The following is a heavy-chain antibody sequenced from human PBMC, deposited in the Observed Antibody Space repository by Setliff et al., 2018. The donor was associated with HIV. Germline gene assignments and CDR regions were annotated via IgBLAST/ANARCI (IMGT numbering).Heavy chain of an antibody. CDR3: ARGGDYDSSGYYVT. J-gene: IGHJ4*02. Sequence: SVKVSCKASRSTFNSHTINWVRQAPGQGLDWMGRIIPILGVPRYAQKFQGRVTITADKSMSTSYMHLSSLRAEDTAVYFCARGGDYDSSGYYVTWGQGSLVTVSS. D-gene: IGHD3-22*01. CDR2: IIPILGVP. V-gene: IGHV1-69*02. CDR1: RSTFNSHT.